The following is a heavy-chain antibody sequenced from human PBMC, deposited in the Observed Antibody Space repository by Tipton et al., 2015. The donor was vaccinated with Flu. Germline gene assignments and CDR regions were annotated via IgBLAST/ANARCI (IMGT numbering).Heavy chain of an antibody. CDR1: GVSITTYY. J-gene: IGHJ3*02. V-gene: IGHV4-59*01. D-gene: IGHD1-26*01. CDR3: ARDGMHAFDI. CDR2: FYYNTTT. Sequence: TLSLTCTVSGVSITTYYWSWIRQPPGKGLEWIAYFYYNTTTNYNPSLKSRVTISVYTSKNQFSLKLSSVTAADTAAYYCARDGMHAFDIWGQGTMVSVSS.